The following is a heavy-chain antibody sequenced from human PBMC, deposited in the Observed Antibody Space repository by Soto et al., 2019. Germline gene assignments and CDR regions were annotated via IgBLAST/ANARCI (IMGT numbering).Heavy chain of an antibody. CDR2: VYYRGRS. CDR1: GGSVSNSSYY. D-gene: IGHD2-8*01. CDR3: VSQRTSVLTQAYFDY. J-gene: IGHJ4*02. Sequence: SETLSLTCTVSGGSVSNSSYYWGWIRESRGKGLEWIGSVYYRGRSYSKSSVKSRVTISVDTSKNQFSLNLSSVTASDTAVYFCVSQRTSVLTQAYFDYWRPGALVT. V-gene: IGHV4-39*01.